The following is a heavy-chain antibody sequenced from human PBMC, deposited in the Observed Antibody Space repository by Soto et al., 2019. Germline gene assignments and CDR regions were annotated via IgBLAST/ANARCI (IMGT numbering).Heavy chain of an antibody. CDR1: GVSISTGGYY. CDR3: ASVIGGESEYYFDY. CDR2: IYYSGRT. V-gene: IGHV4-31*03. Sequence: SETLSLTCTVSGVSISTGGYYWSWIRQHPGKGLEWIGNIYYSGRTYYNPSLKSRVILSVDTSKNHFSLNLRSLTAADSAMYYCASVIGGESEYYFDYWGQGALVTVSS. D-gene: IGHD7-27*01. J-gene: IGHJ4*02.